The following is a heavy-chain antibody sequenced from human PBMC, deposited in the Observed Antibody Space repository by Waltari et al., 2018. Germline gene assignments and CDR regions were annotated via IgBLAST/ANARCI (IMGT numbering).Heavy chain of an antibody. CDR2: INPKNGDT. V-gene: IGHV1-2*02. J-gene: IGHJ4*02. CDR3: ARDPGPIVGAPDY. Sequence: QVQLVQSGTEVKKPGASVKVSCQASGYSFTDYHLPWVRQTHGQGLEWLGWINPKNGDTGYAQNFLGRVTMTRDTSINTVYMDLSGLRSDDTAVFYCARDPGPIVGAPDYWGQGTLVTVSS. CDR1: GYSFTDYH. D-gene: IGHD1-26*01.